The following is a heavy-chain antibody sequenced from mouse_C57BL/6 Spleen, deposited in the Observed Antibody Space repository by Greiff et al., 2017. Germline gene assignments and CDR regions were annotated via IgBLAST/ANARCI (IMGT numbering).Heavy chain of an antibody. CDR2: IDPENGDT. CDR1: GFNIKDDY. CDR3: TTDSNHQRGY. V-gene: IGHV14-4*01. Sequence: EVQLQQSGAELVRPGASVKLSCTASGFNIKDDYMHWVKQRPEQGLEWIGWIDPENGDTEYASKFQGKATITADTSSNPAYLQLSSLTSEDTAVYYCTTDSNHQRGYWGQGTTLTVSS. D-gene: IGHD2-5*01. J-gene: IGHJ2*01.